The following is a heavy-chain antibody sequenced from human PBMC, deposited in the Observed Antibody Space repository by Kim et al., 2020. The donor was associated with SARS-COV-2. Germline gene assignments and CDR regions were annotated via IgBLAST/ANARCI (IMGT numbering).Heavy chain of an antibody. CDR2: IYYSGST. D-gene: IGHD3-10*01. Sequence: SETLSLTCTVSGGSISSSSYYWGWIRQPPGKGLEWIGSIYYSGSTYYNPSLKSRVTISVDTSKNQFSLKLSSVTAADTAVYYCARHAVVLLWFGESLPSPYQKYVMDVWGQGTTVTVSS. CDR3: ARHAVVLLWFGESLPSPYQKYVMDV. J-gene: IGHJ6*02. V-gene: IGHV4-39*01. CDR1: GGSISSSSYY.